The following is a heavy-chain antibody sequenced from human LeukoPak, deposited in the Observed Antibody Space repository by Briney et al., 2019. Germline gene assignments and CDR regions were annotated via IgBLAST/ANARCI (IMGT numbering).Heavy chain of an antibody. CDR1: RLTFRSFA. CDR2: ISCSGGNT. J-gene: IGHJ6*02. D-gene: IGHD1-7*01. Sequence: RSLSLSCPASRLTFRSFAMSWARQAPGKGLEWVSAISCSGGNTYYADSVKGPFNISRDNSRNTLYLQMNSQRAEDTAVYYCANTCQTKVYYYYYGMDVWGQGTTVTVSS. V-gene: IGHV3-23*01. CDR3: ANTCQTKVYYYYYGMDV.